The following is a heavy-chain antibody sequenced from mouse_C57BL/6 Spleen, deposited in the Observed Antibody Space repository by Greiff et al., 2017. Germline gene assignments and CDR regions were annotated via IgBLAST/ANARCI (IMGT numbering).Heavy chain of an antibody. CDR1: GYAFTNYL. V-gene: IGHV1-54*01. CDR2: INPGSGGT. Sequence: QVQLQQSGAELVRPGTSVKVSCKASGYAFTNYLIEWVKQRPGQGLEWIGVINPGSGGTNYNEKFKGKATLTADKSSSTAYMQLSSLTSEDSAVYFCARREWYFDVWGTGTTVTVSS. J-gene: IGHJ1*03. CDR3: ARREWYFDV.